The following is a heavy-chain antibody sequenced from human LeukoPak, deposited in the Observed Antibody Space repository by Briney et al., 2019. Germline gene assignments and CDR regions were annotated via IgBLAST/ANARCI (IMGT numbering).Heavy chain of an antibody. CDR1: GFTFNDYY. CDR3: ARVRRRSNPPFDI. J-gene: IGHJ3*02. CDR2: ISRSVSTT. Sequence: PGGSLRLSCAASGFTFNDYYMSWVRQAPGKGLEWVSYISRSVSTTYYADSVRGRFTISRDNAKNSLSLQMNSLRAEDTAVYYCARVRRRSNPPFDIWGQGTMVTVSS. V-gene: IGHV3-11*04.